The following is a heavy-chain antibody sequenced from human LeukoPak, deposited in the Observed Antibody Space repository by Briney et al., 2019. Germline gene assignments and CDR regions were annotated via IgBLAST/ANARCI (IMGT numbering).Heavy chain of an antibody. CDR2: ISPNGNTI. CDR3: VRSRAPPSLIDGKELDP. D-gene: IGHD1-26*01. J-gene: IGHJ5*02. V-gene: IGHV3-48*03. Sequence: GGSLRLSCATSGFTFSSYEMHWFRQAPGKGLQWLASISPNGNTINTVDAPRGRFDISRDNAKNSLHLHIDSLRGEDTAVYYCVRSRAPPSLIDGKELDPWGPGTLVTVSS. CDR1: GFTFSSYE.